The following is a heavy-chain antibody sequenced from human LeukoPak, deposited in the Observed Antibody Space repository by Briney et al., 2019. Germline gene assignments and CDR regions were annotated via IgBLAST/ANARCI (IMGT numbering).Heavy chain of an antibody. V-gene: IGHV4-59*08. J-gene: IGHJ4*02. CDR2: IYYSGST. CDR1: GVSISSYY. Sequence: SETLSLTCTVSGVSISSYYWNWIRQPPGKGLEWIGYIYYSGSTYYNPSLKSRVTISVDTSKNQFSLKLSSVTAADTAVYYCARVAGYCSSTSCYAPDYWGQGTLVTVSS. CDR3: ARVAGYCSSTSCYAPDY. D-gene: IGHD2-2*01.